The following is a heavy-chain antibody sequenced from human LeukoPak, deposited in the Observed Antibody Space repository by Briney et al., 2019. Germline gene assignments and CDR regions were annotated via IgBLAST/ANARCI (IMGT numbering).Heavy chain of an antibody. D-gene: IGHD2/OR15-2a*01. CDR3: ARDVK. Sequence: GGSLRLSCTASGFGFSSCWMSWVRQAPGKGPELVASIKEDGSDKHYVASVKGRFTISRDNAKNSLYLQMNSLRAEDTAIYYCARDVKWGQGTLVTVSS. CDR1: GFGFSSCW. CDR2: IKEDGSDK. V-gene: IGHV3-7*05. J-gene: IGHJ4*02.